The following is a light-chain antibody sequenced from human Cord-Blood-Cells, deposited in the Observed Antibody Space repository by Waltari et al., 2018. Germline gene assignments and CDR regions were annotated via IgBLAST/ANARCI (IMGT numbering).Light chain of an antibody. CDR1: HIGSKS. CDR3: QVWDSSSDHV. V-gene: IGLV3-21*04. CDR2: YDS. J-gene: IGLJ6*01. Sequence: SYVLTQPPSVSVAPGKTARITCGGNHIGSKSVNSHQQKPGTAPVLVIYYDSDWPSGVPVRFSVSNAGNTATLTISRVEAGDEADYYCQVWDSSSDHVFGSGTKVTVL.